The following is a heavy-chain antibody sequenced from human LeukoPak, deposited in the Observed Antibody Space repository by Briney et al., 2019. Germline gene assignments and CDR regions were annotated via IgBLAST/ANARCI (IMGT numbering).Heavy chain of an antibody. CDR2: INSDGSST. CDR1: GFTFSSYW. CDR3: AREDSSGYYHYFDY. J-gene: IGHJ4*02. V-gene: IGHV3-74*01. D-gene: IGHD3-22*01. Sequence: GSLRLSCAASGFTFSSYWMHWVRQAPGKGLVWVSRINSDGSSTRYADSVKGRFTISRDNAKNTLYLQMNSLRAEDTAVYYCAREDSSGYYHYFDYWGQGTLVTVSS.